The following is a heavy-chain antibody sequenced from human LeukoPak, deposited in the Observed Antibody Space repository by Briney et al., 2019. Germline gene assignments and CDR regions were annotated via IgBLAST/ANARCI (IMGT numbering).Heavy chain of an antibody. J-gene: IGHJ4*02. D-gene: IGHD3-22*01. CDR3: ARHLAPSSGYLTLDY. CDR1: GGSISSYY. Sequence: TSETLSLTCTVSGGSISSYYWIWIRQPPGKGLEWIGYIYNSGSTNYNPSLKSRLTISADTTKNQLSLKLSSVTAADTAVYYCARHLAPSSGYLTLDYWGQETLVTVSS. V-gene: IGHV4-59*08. CDR2: IYNSGST.